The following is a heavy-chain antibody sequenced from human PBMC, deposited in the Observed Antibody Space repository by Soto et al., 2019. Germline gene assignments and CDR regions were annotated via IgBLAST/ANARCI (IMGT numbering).Heavy chain of an antibody. D-gene: IGHD3-22*01. Sequence: ASVKVSCKASGGTFSAYTLSWVRQAPGQGLEWMGGIITTSGSTNYAPKFRGRVTITADESTSTAYMELSSLRSEDTAVYYCATWKNPLYYDSSGYPLGAFDIWGQGTMVTVSS. CDR2: IITTSGST. V-gene: IGHV1-69*13. CDR1: GGTFSAYT. CDR3: ATWKNPLYYDSSGYPLGAFDI. J-gene: IGHJ3*02.